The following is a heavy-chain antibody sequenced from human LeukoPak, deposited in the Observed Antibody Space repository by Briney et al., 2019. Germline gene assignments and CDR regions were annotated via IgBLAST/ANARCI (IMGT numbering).Heavy chain of an antibody. CDR2: INPNSGGT. CDR1: GYTFTGYY. V-gene: IGHV1-2*02. D-gene: IGHD6-6*01. Sequence: VASVKVSCKASGYTFTGYYMHWVRQAPGQGLEWMGWINPNSGGTNYAQKFQGRVTMTRDTSISTAYMELSRLRSDDTAVYYCARESRASRNAFDIWGQGTMVTVSS. CDR3: ARESRASRNAFDI. J-gene: IGHJ3*02.